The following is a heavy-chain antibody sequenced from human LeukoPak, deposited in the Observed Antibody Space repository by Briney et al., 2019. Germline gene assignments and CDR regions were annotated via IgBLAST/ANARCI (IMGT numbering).Heavy chain of an antibody. CDR3: ARGTLYCSSTSCLKYYFDY. V-gene: IGHV4-61*02. D-gene: IGHD2-2*01. CDR2: IYTSGST. Sequence: SQTLSLTCTVSGGSISSDSYYWSWIRQPAGKGLEWIGRIYTSGSTNYNPSLKSRVTISVDTSKNQFSLKLSSVTAADTAVYYCARGTLYCSSTSCLKYYFDYWGQGTLVTVSS. CDR1: GGSISSDSYY. J-gene: IGHJ4*02.